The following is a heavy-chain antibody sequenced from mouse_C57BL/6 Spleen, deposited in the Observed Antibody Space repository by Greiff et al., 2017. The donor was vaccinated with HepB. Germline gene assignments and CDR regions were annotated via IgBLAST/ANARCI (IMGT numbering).Heavy chain of an antibody. CDR3: ARGGLTGTWAY. J-gene: IGHJ3*01. D-gene: IGHD4-1*01. CDR2: IDPSDSET. V-gene: IGHV1-52*01. CDR1: GYTFTSYW. Sequence: QVQLQQPGAELVRPGSSVKLSCKASGYTFTSYWMHWVKQRPIQGLEWIGNIDPSDSETHYNQKFKDKATLTVDKSSSTAYMQLSSLTSEDSAVYYCARGGLTGTWAYWGQGTLVTVSA.